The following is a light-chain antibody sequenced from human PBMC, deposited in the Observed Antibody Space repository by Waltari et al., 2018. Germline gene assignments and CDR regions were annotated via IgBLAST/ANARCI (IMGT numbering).Light chain of an antibody. CDR3: TSQSSNNVVL. V-gene: IGLV2-14*01. CDR1: SNDVGGYNS. J-gene: IGLJ2*01. Sequence: QSALTQPASVSGSPGQSVTIFCTGTSNDVGGYNSVSWYQAHPGQAPRLIIYDVSDRPSGVSDRFAGSKSGNTASLTISGLQAEAEADYYCTSQSSNNVVLFGGGTKLTVL. CDR2: DVS.